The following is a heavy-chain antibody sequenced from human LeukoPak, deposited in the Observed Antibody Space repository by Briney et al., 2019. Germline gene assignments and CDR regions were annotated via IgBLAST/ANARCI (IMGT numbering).Heavy chain of an antibody. CDR2: ISYDGSNK. CDR3: ARDRIQLWFRAPGY. D-gene: IGHD5-18*01. CDR1: GFTFSSYA. V-gene: IGHV3-30-3*01. J-gene: IGHJ4*02. Sequence: GRSLRLSCAASGFTFSSYAMHWVRQAPGKGLEWVAVISYDGSNKYYADSVKGRFTISRDNSKNTLYLQMNSLRAEDTAVYYCARDRIQLWFRAPGYWGQGTLVSVSS.